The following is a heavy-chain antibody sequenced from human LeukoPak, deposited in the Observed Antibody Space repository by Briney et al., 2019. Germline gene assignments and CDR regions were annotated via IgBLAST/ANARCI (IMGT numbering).Heavy chain of an antibody. CDR2: ISWNSGSI. D-gene: IGHD5-18*01. Sequence: GGSLRLSCAASGFTFDDYAMHWVRHAAGKGLEWVSGISWNSGSIGYADSVKGRFTISRDNAKNSLYLQMNSLRAEDTALYYCAKDREFRSYGYYFDYWGQGTLVTVSS. CDR1: GFTFDDYA. J-gene: IGHJ4*02. CDR3: AKDREFRSYGYYFDY. V-gene: IGHV3-9*01.